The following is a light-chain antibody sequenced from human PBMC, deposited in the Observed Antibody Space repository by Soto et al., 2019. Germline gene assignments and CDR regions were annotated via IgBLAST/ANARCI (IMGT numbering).Light chain of an antibody. Sequence: QSVLTQPTSVSAAPGQKVTISCSGSNSNIGNNYVSWYQQLPGTVPKLLIYGDDKRPSGMPDRFSGSKSGTSATLDITGLQTGDEADYYCGTWDSSLSAGIFGGGTKVTVL. J-gene: IGLJ2*01. CDR1: NSNIGNNY. V-gene: IGLV1-51*02. CDR2: GDD. CDR3: GTWDSSLSAGI.